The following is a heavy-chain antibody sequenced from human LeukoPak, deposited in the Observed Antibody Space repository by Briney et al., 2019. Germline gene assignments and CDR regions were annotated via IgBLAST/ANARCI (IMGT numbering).Heavy chain of an antibody. J-gene: IGHJ4*02. CDR1: GGSISTYY. Sequence: PSETLSLTCTLSGGSISTYYWSWIGQPPGKGLEWIGYIYHSGSTNYHPSLKSRVTISVDTSKNQFSLKLSSVTAADTAVYYCARGGGYASPIGYWGQGALVTVSS. CDR2: IYHSGST. V-gene: IGHV4-59*01. CDR3: ARGGGYASPIGY. D-gene: IGHD5-12*01.